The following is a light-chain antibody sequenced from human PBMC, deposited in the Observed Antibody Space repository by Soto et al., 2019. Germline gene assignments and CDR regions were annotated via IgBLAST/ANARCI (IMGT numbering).Light chain of an antibody. CDR1: QSVSSSS. Sequence: EIVLTQSPGTLSLSPGERATLSCRASQSVSSSSLAWYQQKPGQAPRLLISGASSRPTGIPDRFSASGSGTDFTLTISRLEPEDFAVYYCQQYDSFPLTFGGGTKVEIK. CDR2: GAS. J-gene: IGKJ4*01. CDR3: QQYDSFPLT. V-gene: IGKV3-20*01.